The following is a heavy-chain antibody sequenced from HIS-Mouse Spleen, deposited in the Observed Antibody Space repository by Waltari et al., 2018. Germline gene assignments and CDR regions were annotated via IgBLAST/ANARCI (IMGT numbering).Heavy chain of an antibody. CDR2: MNPNSGNT. CDR3: ARGGNIVATIKDYFDY. CDR1: GYTFTSYD. D-gene: IGHD5-12*01. Sequence: QVQLVQSGAEVKKPGASVKVSCKASGYTFTSYDINWVRQATRPGLEWMGWMNPNSGNTGYAQKFQGRVTMTRNTSISTAYMELSSLRSEDTAVYYCARGGNIVATIKDYFDYWGQGTLVTVSS. V-gene: IGHV1-8*01. J-gene: IGHJ4*02.